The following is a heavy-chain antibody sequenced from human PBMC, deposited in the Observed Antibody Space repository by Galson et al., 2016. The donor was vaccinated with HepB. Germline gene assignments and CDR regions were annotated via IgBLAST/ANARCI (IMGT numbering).Heavy chain of an antibody. CDR2: IKKDGREK. Sequence: SLRLSCAASGFTLSDYWMSWFRQAAGQGLEWVANIKKDGREKYYVDYVKGRFTISRHHPKNSLYLQMNSLGVEDPAPYYCVRPSIGHCSDGACDNWRQGSLVTVSS. J-gene: IGHJ4*02. V-gene: IGHV3-7*01. CDR1: GFTLSDYW. CDR3: VRPSIGHCSDGACDN. D-gene: IGHD2-15*01.